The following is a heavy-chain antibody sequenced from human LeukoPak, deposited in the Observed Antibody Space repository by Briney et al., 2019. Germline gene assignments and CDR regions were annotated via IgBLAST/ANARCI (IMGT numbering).Heavy chain of an antibody. CDR1: GYTFTSYG. CDR2: ISAYNGNT. V-gene: IGHV1-18*01. J-gene: IGHJ4*02. Sequence: ASVKVSCKASGYTFTSYGISWVRQAPGQGLEWMGWISAYNGNTNYAQKLQGRVTMTTDTSTSTAYMELRSLRSDDTAVYHCARDNDRRIVVVPAASLGYWGQGTLVTVSS. D-gene: IGHD2-2*01. CDR3: ARDNDRRIVVVPAASLGY.